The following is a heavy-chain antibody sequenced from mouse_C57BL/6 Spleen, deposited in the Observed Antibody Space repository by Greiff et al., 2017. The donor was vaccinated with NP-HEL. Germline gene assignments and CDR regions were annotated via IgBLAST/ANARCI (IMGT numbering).Heavy chain of an antibody. J-gene: IGHJ2*01. CDR2: INYDGSST. CDR3: AREGDKYYFDY. Sequence: EVHLVESEGGLVQPGSSMKLSCTASGFTFSDYYMAWVRQVPEKGLEWVANINYDGSSTYYLDSLKSRFIILRDNAKNILYLQMSSLKSEDTATYYCAREGDKYYFDYWGQGTTLTVSS. V-gene: IGHV5-16*01. CDR1: GFTFSDYY.